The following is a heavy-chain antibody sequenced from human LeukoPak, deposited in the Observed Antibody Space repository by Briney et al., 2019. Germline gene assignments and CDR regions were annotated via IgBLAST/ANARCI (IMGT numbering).Heavy chain of an antibody. J-gene: IGHJ4*02. CDR2: IIPILGIA. Sequence: SVKVSCKASGGTFSSYAISWVRQAPGQGLEWMGRIIPILGIANYAQKFQGRVTMTTDTSTSTAYMELRSLRSDDTAVYYCARDRERVVATMGYYWGQGTLVTVSS. CDR3: ARDRERVVATMGYY. CDR1: GGTFSSYA. V-gene: IGHV1-69*04. D-gene: IGHD5-12*01.